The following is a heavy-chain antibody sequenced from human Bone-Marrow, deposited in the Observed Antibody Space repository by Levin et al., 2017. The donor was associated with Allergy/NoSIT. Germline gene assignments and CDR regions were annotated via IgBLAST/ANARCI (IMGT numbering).Heavy chain of an antibody. CDR1: GDTFAGYF. CDR3: ARDREGTPDHDFWRGADGMDV. Sequence: ASVKVSCKASGDTFAGYFVHWVRQAPGQGLEWMGWINPKTGGINYAENFHGRVTLTRDTSISAVFLELSRLTSDDTAGYFCARDREGTPDHDFWRGADGMDVWGQGTTVTVSS. V-gene: IGHV1-2*02. CDR2: INPKTGGI. J-gene: IGHJ6*02. D-gene: IGHD3-3*01.